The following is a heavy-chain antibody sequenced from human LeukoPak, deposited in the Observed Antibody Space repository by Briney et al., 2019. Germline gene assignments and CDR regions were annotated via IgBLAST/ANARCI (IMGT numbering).Heavy chain of an antibody. V-gene: IGHV4-39*07. Sequence: SETLSLTCTVSGGSTSSSSYYWGWIRQPPGKGLEWIGSIYYSGSTYYNPSLKSRVTILVDTSKNQFSLKLSSVTAADTAVYYCARGEIAAAGTRIDYFDYWGQGTLVTVSS. CDR2: IYYSGST. CDR1: GGSTSSSSYY. CDR3: ARGEIAAAGTRIDYFDY. D-gene: IGHD6-13*01. J-gene: IGHJ4*02.